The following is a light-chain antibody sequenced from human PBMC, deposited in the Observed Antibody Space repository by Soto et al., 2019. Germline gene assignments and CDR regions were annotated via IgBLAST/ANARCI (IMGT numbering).Light chain of an antibody. CDR3: QQYGSSPPVT. CDR1: QSVSSSY. V-gene: IGKV3-20*01. CDR2: GAS. J-gene: IGKJ5*01. Sequence: EIVLTQSPGTLSLSPGERATLSCRASQSVSSSYLAWYQQKPGQAPRLLIYGASSRATGIPDRFSCSGSGTDFTLTISRLEPEDFAVYYCQQYGSSPPVTFGQGTRLEIK.